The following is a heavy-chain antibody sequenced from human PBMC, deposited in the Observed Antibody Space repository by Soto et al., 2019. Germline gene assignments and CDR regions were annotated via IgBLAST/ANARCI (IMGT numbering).Heavy chain of an antibody. CDR1: GGSISSGDYY. J-gene: IGHJ4*02. D-gene: IGHD4-17*01. V-gene: IGHV4-30-4*01. CDR3: ARGPTDYGDYVRDTHL. CDR2: IYYSGST. Sequence: SETLSLTCTVSGGSISSGDYYWSWIRQPPGKGLEWIGYIYYSGSTYYNPSLKSRVTISVDTSKNQFSLKLSSVTAADTAVYYCARGPTDYGDYVRDTHLWGQGTLVTVSS.